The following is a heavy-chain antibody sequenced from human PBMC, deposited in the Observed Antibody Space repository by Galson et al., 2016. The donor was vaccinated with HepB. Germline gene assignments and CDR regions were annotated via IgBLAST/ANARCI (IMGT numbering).Heavy chain of an antibody. CDR3: AHRRRYNWIAGWADYWYFDL. V-gene: IGHV2-5*02. CDR1: GFSLSTSGVG. D-gene: IGHD1-1*01. CDR2: IYWDDDK. Sequence: PALVKPTQTLTLTCTFSGFSLSTSGVGVGWIRQPPGKALEWLALIYWDDDKRFSPSLKSRLTITRDTSKNQVVLTMTNMDPVDTATYYCAHRRRYNWIAGWADYWYFDLWSRGTLVTVSS. J-gene: IGHJ2*01.